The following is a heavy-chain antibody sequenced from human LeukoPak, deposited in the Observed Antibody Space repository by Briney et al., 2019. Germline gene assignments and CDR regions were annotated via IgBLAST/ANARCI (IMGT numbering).Heavy chain of an antibody. CDR3: ASTRPTRAHGLLRGENWFDP. V-gene: IGHV1-69*05. D-gene: IGHD2-15*01. Sequence: VASVKVSCKASGGTFSRYAISWVRQAPGQGLEWMGGIIPIFGTANYAQKFQGRVTITTDESTSTAYMELSSLRSEDTAVYYCASTRPTRAHGLLRGENWFDPWGQGTLVTVSS. J-gene: IGHJ5*02. CDR2: IIPIFGTA. CDR1: GGTFSRYA.